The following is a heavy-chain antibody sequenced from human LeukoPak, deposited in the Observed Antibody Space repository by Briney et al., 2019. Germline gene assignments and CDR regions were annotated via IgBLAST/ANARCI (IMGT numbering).Heavy chain of an antibody. Sequence: GSLRLSCAASGFTFSSYAMSWVRQAPGKGLEWVSAISGSGGSIYYADSVKGRFTISRDNSKSTLFLQMNSLRAEDTAVYYCASGSGWYTSKFDYWGQGTLVTVSS. J-gene: IGHJ4*02. V-gene: IGHV3-23*01. CDR1: GFTFSSYA. CDR3: ASGSGWYTSKFDY. D-gene: IGHD6-19*01. CDR2: ISGSGGSI.